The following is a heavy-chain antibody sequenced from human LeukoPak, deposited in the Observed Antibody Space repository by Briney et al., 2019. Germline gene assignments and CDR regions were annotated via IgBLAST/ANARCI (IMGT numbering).Heavy chain of an antibody. D-gene: IGHD3-10*01. V-gene: IGHV3-9*01. CDR3: ARAPDRGDVTIKYFDN. J-gene: IGHJ4*02. CDR1: GFTFDDYA. CDR2: ITWNSRGI. Sequence: GGSLRLSCAASGFTFDDYAIHWVRQAPGKGLEWVSGITWNSRGISYADSVKGRFTISRDNAKNSLYLQTNSLRAEDTALYYCARAPDRGDVTIKYFDNWGQGTLITVSS.